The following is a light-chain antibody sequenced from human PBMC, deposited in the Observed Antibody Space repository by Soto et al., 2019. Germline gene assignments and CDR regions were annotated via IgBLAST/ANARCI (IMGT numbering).Light chain of an antibody. CDR3: AAWDDRLNVPV. V-gene: IGLV1-44*01. CDR1: SSNIGLND. J-gene: IGLJ2*01. CDR2: DTN. Sequence: QSVLTQPPSASGTPGQTVTISCSGSSSNIGLNDVHWYRQLSGTAPQILIYDTNQQATEVPDRFSGSRSGTSASLAIHGLPSEDEADYHCAAWDDRLNVPVFGGGTKLTV.